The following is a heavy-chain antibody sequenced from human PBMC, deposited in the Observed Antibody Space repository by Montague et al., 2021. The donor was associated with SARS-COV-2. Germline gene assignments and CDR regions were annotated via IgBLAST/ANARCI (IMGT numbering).Heavy chain of an antibody. Sequence: SETLSLTCSVSGGSISSSYWSWIRQPPGKGLEWIGYIYHYGSAKYNPSLKSRVTISVDTSKNQFSLKLSSVTAVDTAVYFCARESDSYPSGTQYFDLWGRGTLVTVSS. V-gene: IGHV4-59*12. J-gene: IGHJ2*01. CDR2: IYHYGSA. CDR1: GGSISSSY. CDR3: ARESDSYPSGTQYFDL. D-gene: IGHD5-18*01.